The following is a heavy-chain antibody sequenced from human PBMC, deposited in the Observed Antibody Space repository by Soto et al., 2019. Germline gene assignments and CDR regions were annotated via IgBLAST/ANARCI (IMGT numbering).Heavy chain of an antibody. CDR2: IKQDGSEK. Sequence: GSLRLSCAASGFTFSSYWMSWVRQAPGKGLEWVANIKQDGSEKYYVDSVKGRFTISRDNAKNSLYLQMNSLRAEDTAVYYCGRDLLPAAIMKTYYYYRMDVWGRGSTDTVSS. CDR3: GRDLLPAAIMKTYYYYRMDV. V-gene: IGHV3-7*05. J-gene: IGHJ6*02. CDR1: GFTFSSYW. D-gene: IGHD2-2*01.